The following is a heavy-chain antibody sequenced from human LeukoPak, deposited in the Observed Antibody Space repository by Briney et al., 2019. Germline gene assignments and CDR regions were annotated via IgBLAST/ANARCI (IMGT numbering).Heavy chain of an antibody. CDR2: IIPIFGTA. D-gene: IGHD4-17*01. Sequence: SVKVSCKASGGTFISYAISWVRQAPGQGLEWMGGIIPIFGTANYAQKFQGRVTITADESTSTAYMELSSLRSEGTAVYYCARSPGYGDYLYYFDYWGQGTLVTVSS. J-gene: IGHJ4*02. CDR3: ARSPGYGDYLYYFDY. CDR1: GGTFISYA. V-gene: IGHV1-69*13.